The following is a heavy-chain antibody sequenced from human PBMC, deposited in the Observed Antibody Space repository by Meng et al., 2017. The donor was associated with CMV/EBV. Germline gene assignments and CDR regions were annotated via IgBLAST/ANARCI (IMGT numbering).Heavy chain of an antibody. V-gene: IGHV1-18*01. CDR3: ARKRHYDFWSGYLVDY. J-gene: IGHJ4*02. CDR2: ISAYNGYT. CDR1: SYTFTSDG. Sequence: SSYTFTSDGISWVRQAPGQGLEWMGWISAYNGYTNYVEKLQGRVTMTTDTSTSTAYMELRSLRSDDTAVYYCARKRHYDFWSGYLVDYWGQGTLVTVSS. D-gene: IGHD3-3*01.